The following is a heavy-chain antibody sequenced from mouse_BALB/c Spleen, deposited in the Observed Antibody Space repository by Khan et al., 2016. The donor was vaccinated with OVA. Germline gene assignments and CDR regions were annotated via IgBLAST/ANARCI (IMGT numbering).Heavy chain of an antibody. V-gene: IGHV1S56*01. Sequence: QVQLKQSGPELVKPGASIKISCKASGYTFTSYDINWVIQRPGQGLEWIGWIYPGDDSTKYNEKFKDKATMTADKSSSTAYMQLSSLTSDNSAVXFCARDSLRGVAMEDWGQGTTVTVSS. J-gene: IGHJ4*01. D-gene: IGHD1-1*01. CDR1: GYTFTSYD. CDR3: ARDSLRGVAMED. CDR2: IYPGDDST.